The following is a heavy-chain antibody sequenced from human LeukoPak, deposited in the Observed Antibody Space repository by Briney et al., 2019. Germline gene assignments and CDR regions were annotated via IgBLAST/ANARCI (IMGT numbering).Heavy chain of an antibody. D-gene: IGHD5-24*01. Sequence: ASVKVSCKASGCTFTNSYIHWVRQAPGQGFQWMGLINPGGGNTNYAQNFQGRLTMTRDTSTTTVYMELSGLRSEDTAIYYCARIRDGYNDAYDIWGQGTVVTVPS. CDR1: GCTFTNSY. V-gene: IGHV1-46*01. CDR2: INPGGGNT. CDR3: ARIRDGYNDAYDI. J-gene: IGHJ3*02.